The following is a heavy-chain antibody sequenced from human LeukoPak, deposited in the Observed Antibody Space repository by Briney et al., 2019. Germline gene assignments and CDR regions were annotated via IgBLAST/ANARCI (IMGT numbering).Heavy chain of an antibody. CDR2: IRYDGSNK. CDR3: AKDGKYSSSWHDY. J-gene: IGHJ4*02. V-gene: IGHV3-30*02. CDR1: GFTFSSYG. Sequence: GGSLRLSCAASGFTFSSYGMHWVRQAPGKGLEWVAFIRYDGSNKYYADSVKGRFTISRDNSKNTLYLQMNSLRAEDTAVYYCAKDGKYSSSWHDYWGQGTLVTVSS. D-gene: IGHD6-13*01.